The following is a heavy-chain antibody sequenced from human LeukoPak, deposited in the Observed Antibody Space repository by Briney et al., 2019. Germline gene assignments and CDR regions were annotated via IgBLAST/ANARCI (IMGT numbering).Heavy chain of an antibody. J-gene: IGHJ4*02. CDR3: ARGSRYSYGWFDY. D-gene: IGHD5-18*01. V-gene: IGHV4-34*01. CDR2: INHSGST. CDR1: GGSISSYY. Sequence: KPSETLSLTCTVSGGSISSYYWSWIRQPPGKGLEWIGEINHSGSTNYNPSLKSRVTISVDTSKNQFSLKLSSVTAADTAVYYCARGSRYSYGWFDYWGQGTLVTVSS.